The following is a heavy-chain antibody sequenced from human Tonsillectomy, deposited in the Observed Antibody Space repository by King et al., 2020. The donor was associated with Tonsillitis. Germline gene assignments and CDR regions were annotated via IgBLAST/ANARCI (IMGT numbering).Heavy chain of an antibody. J-gene: IGHJ3*02. V-gene: IGHV1-2*02. CDR3: ARDPSPISMIVVVITGLDI. CDR2: INPNSGGS. CDR1: GYTLTGYY. Sequence: VQLVESGAEVKKPGASVKVSCKASGYTLTGYYMHWVRQAPGQGLEWMGGINPNSGGSYYAQKFQGRVTMTRDTSISTAYMELSSLTSDDTAVYYCARDPSPISMIVVVITGLDIWGQGTMVAVSS. D-gene: IGHD3-22*01.